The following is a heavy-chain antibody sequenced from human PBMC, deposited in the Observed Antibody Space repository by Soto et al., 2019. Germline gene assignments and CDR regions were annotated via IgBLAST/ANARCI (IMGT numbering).Heavy chain of an antibody. D-gene: IGHD6-19*01. CDR1: GFTFSSYA. V-gene: IGHV3-30*04. CDR2: ISYDGSNK. J-gene: IGHJ4*02. Sequence: GGSLRLSCAASGFTFSSYAMHWVRQAPGKGLEWVAVISYDGSNKYYADSVKSRFTISRDNSKNTLYLQMNSLRAEDTAVYYCAREAGVYYFDYWGQGTLVTVSS. CDR3: AREAGVYYFDY.